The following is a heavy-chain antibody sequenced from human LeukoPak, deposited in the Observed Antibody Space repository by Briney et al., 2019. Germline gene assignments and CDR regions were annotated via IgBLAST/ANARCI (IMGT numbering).Heavy chain of an antibody. CDR3: ARAGDPPGYYFDY. CDR2: IYYSGST. V-gene: IGHV4-59*01. D-gene: IGHD7-27*01. CDR1: GGPISSYY. Sequence: PSEALSLTCTVSGGPISSYYWSWIRQPPGKGLEWIGYIYYSGSTNYSPSLKSRVTISVDTSKNQFSLKLSSVTAADTAVYYCARAGDPPGYYFDYWGQGTLVTVSS. J-gene: IGHJ4*02.